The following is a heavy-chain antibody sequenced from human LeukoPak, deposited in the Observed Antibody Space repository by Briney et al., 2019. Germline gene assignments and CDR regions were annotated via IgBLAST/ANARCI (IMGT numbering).Heavy chain of an antibody. J-gene: IGHJ6*02. V-gene: IGHV1-18*01. Sequence: ASVKVSCKASGYTFTSYGISWVRQAPGQGLEWMGWSSAYNGNTNYAQKLQGRVTMTTDTSTSTAYMELRSLRSDDTAVYHCARDRVAARQYYGMDVWGQGTTVTVSS. D-gene: IGHD2-15*01. CDR1: GYTFTSYG. CDR3: ARDRVAARQYYGMDV. CDR2: SSAYNGNT.